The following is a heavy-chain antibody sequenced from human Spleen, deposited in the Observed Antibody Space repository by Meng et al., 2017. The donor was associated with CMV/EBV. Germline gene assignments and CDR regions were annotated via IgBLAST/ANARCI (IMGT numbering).Heavy chain of an antibody. Sequence: SETLSLTCTVSGGSISSSSYYWDWIRQPPGKGLEWIGSIYYSGSTYYNPSLKSRVTTSVDTSKNQFSLKLTSVTAADTAVYYCARPVVAVPLVTPNWIDPWGQGTLVTVSS. CDR1: GGSISSSSYY. J-gene: IGHJ5*02. CDR2: IYYSGST. D-gene: IGHD2-2*01. CDR3: ARPVVAVPLVTPNWIDP. V-gene: IGHV4-39*07.